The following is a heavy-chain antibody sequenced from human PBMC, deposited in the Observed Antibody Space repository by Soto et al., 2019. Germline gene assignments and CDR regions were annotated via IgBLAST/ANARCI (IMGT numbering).Heavy chain of an antibody. D-gene: IGHD3-10*01. CDR3: AITPLRFGEHHY. J-gene: IGHJ4*02. CDR1: GYTFTSYD. Sequence: QVQLVQSGAEVKKPGASVKVSCKASGYTFTSYDINWVRQATGQGLEWMGWMNPNSGNTGYAQKFQGRITMTRNTSISTAYMALSSLRSEDTAVYCCAITPLRFGEHHYWGQGTLVTVSS. V-gene: IGHV1-8*01. CDR2: MNPNSGNT.